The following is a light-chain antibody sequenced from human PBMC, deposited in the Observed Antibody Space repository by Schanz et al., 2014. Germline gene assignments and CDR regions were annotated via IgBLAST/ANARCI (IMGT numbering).Light chain of an antibody. CDR1: SSNIGAGYD. CDR3: CSYAGSSTGV. CDR2: TNI. J-gene: IGLJ3*02. Sequence: QSVLTQPPSVSGAPGQRVTISCTGSSSNIGAGYDVHWYQQPPGAAPKLLMFTNIHRPAGVPDRFSGSKSGTSASLAISGLQAEDEADYYCCSYAGSSTGVFGGGTKLTVL. V-gene: IGLV1-40*01.